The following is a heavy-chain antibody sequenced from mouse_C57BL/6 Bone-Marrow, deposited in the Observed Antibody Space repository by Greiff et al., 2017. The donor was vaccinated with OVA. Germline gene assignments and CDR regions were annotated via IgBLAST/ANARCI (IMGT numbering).Heavy chain of an antibody. CDR2: INPGSGGT. Sequence: QVQLQQSGAELVRPGTSVKVSCKASGYAFTNYLIEWVKQRPGQGLEWIGVINPGSGGTNYNEKFKGKATLTADKSSSTAYMQLSSLTSEDSAVSFCARGDYDYQYYFDYWGQGTTLTVSS. CDR1: GYAFTNYL. V-gene: IGHV1-54*01. D-gene: IGHD2-4*01. CDR3: ARGDYDYQYYFDY. J-gene: IGHJ2*01.